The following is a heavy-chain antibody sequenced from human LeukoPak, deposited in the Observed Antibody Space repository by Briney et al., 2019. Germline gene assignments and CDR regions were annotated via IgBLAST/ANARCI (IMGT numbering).Heavy chain of an antibody. J-gene: IGHJ3*02. D-gene: IGHD3-10*01. V-gene: IGHV3-30*02. Sequence: GRCLRPSWAPAGSTLGTSGVGCVRQARGKGMGWVSFIRVVGINKYYAHSVKGRFTISRDNSKNTLYLQMNSLSPEDTALYYCAKEGDYYGSRSHRDASDMWGQGTLVTVSS. CDR3: AKEGDYYGSRSHRDASDM. CDR2: IRVVGINK. CDR1: GSTLGTSG.